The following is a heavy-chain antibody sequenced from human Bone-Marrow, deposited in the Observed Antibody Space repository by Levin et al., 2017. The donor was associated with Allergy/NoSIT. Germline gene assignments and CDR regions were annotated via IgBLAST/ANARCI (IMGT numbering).Heavy chain of an antibody. J-gene: IGHJ5*02. V-gene: IGHV3-7*04. Sequence: GESLKISCAASGFTFSSYWMSWVRQAPGKGLEWVANIKQDGSEKYYVDSVKGRFTISRDNAKNSLYLQMNSLRAEDTAVYYCARDKVTMVRGVIWFDPWGQGTLVTVSS. CDR1: GFTFSSYW. CDR2: IKQDGSEK. D-gene: IGHD3-10*01. CDR3: ARDKVTMVRGVIWFDP.